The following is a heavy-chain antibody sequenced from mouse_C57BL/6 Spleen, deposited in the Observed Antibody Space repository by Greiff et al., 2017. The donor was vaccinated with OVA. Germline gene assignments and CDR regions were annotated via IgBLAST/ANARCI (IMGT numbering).Heavy chain of an antibody. J-gene: IGHJ2*01. CDR1: GFTFSSYA. Sequence: EVKLVESGEGLVKPGGSLKLSCAASGFTFSSYAMSWVRQTPEQRLEWVAYISSGGDYIYYADTLKGRSTISRDNARNTLYLQMSSLNSEDTAMYYCTRVGDYDLYYFDYWGQGTTLTVSS. V-gene: IGHV5-9-1*02. CDR3: TRVGDYDLYYFDY. CDR2: ISSGGDYI. D-gene: IGHD2-4*01.